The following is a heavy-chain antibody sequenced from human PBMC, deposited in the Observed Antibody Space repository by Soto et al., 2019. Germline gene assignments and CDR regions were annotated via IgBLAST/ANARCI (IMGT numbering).Heavy chain of an antibody. J-gene: IGHJ4*02. CDR1: GFTFSDHY. D-gene: IGHD1-26*01. V-gene: IGHV3-72*01. Sequence: PGGSPRLSCVASGFTFSDHYMDWVRQEPGKGLEWVGRIKNKANGYKTEYAASVEGRITISRDDSKNSLSLQINSLKTEDTAVYYCARVRLGAPTRYFDYWGQGALVTVSS. CDR2: IKNKANGYKT. CDR3: ARVRLGAPTRYFDY.